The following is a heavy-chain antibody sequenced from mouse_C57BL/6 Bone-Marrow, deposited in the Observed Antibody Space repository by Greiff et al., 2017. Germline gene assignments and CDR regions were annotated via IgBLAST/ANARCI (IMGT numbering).Heavy chain of an antibody. CDR2: LDPENGDT. V-gene: IGHV14-4*01. Sequence: EVQLQQSGAELVRPGASVKLSCTASGFNIKDDYMHWVKQRPEQGLEWIGWLDPENGDTEYASKFPGKATITADTSSNTAYLQLSSLTSEDTAVYYCTTSWDDPYWYFDVWGTGTTVTVSS. D-gene: IGHD4-1*01. CDR1: GFNIKDDY. J-gene: IGHJ1*03. CDR3: TTSWDDPYWYFDV.